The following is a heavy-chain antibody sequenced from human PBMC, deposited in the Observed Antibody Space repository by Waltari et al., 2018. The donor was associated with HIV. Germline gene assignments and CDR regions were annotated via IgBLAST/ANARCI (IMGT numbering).Heavy chain of an antibody. Sequence: QVQLQQWGAGLLRPSETLSLTCAVYGGSFSGYYWSWIRQAPGKGLEWIGEINHSGSSNCNPSLKIRVTISVDTSKNQFSLRVRSVTAADTAVYYCARDSVPSFDYGDYYYYGMDVWSRGTTVTVSS. CDR3: ARDSVPSFDYGDYYYYGMDV. J-gene: IGHJ6*01. CDR1: GGSFSGYY. V-gene: IGHV4-34*01. D-gene: IGHD4-17*01. CDR2: INHSGSS.